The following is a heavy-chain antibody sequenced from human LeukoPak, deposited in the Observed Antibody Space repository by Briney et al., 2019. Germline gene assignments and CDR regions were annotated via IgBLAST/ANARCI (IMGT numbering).Heavy chain of an antibody. D-gene: IGHD6-13*01. CDR2: ISGNGGST. CDR1: GFTFSSYD. CDR3: GREAVAAAGTWGLIGP. V-gene: IGHV3-23*01. J-gene: IGHJ5*02. Sequence: GVPLRLSCAASGFTFSSYDMNWLPQAPGKGLEWVANISGNGGSTYYADSVKGRFTISRDNAKNMVYLQMNSLRAEDTAVYYCGREAVAAAGTWGLIGPWGQGTLVTVSS.